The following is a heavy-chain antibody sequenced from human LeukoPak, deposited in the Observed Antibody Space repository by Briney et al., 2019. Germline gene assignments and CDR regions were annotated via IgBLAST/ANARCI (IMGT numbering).Heavy chain of an antibody. V-gene: IGHV4-61*02. CDR2: IYTSGST. CDR1: GGSISSGSYY. Sequence: SETLSLTCTVSGGSISSGSYYWSWIRQPAGKGLEWIGRIYTSGSTNYNPSLKSQFTISVDTSKNQFSLKLSSVTAADTAVYYCARVKGRLSWFDPWGQGTLFTVSS. J-gene: IGHJ5*02. CDR3: ARVKGRLSWFDP.